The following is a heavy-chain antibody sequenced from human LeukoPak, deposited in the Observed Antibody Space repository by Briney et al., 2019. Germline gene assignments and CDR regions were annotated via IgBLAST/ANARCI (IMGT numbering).Heavy chain of an antibody. CDR1: GFTFSNYS. CDR3: ARVNSSGWYDYFDY. Sequence: GGSLRLSCAASGFTFSNYSMNWVRQAPGKGLEWVSSISSSSSYIYYADSVKGRFTIPRDNAKNSLYLQMNSLRAEDTAVYYCARVNSSGWYDYFDYWGQGTLVTVSS. D-gene: IGHD6-19*01. V-gene: IGHV3-21*01. CDR2: ISSSSSYI. J-gene: IGHJ4*02.